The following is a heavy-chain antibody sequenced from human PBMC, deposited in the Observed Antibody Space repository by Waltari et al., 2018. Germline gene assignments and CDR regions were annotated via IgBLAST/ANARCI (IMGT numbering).Heavy chain of an antibody. V-gene: IGHV1-8*01. Sequence: QVQLVQSGAEVKKPGASVKVSCKASGYTFTSYDINWVRQATGPGLEWMGWMNPNSGNTGYAQKFQGRVTMTRNTSISTAYMELSSLRSEDTAVYYCARLRNYRRQWLPLDYWGQGTLVTVSS. J-gene: IGHJ4*02. CDR1: GYTFTSYD. CDR2: MNPNSGNT. D-gene: IGHD6-19*01. CDR3: ARLRNYRRQWLPLDY.